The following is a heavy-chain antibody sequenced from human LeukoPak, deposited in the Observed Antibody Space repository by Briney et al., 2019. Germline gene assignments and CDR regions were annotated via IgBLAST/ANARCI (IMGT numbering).Heavy chain of an antibody. D-gene: IGHD1-7*01. CDR2: IYYSGST. CDR3: ARDRQNYLDAFDI. Sequence: SQTLSLTCTVSGGSISSGDYYWSWIRQPPGKGLEWIGYIYYSGSTYYNPSLKSRVTISVDTSKNQFSLKLSSVTAADTAVYYCARDRQNYLDAFDIWGRGTMVTVSS. V-gene: IGHV4-30-4*01. J-gene: IGHJ3*02. CDR1: GGSISSGDYY.